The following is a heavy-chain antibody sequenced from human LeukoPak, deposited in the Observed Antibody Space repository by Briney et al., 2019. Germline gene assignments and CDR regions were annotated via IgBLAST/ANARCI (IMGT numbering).Heavy chain of an antibody. J-gene: IGHJ4*02. V-gene: IGHV3-48*04. Sequence: GGSLRLSCAASGFTFSSYSMNWVRQAPGKGLEWVSCISSSSTIYYADSVKGRFTISRDNAKNSLYLQMNSLRAEDTAVYYCASRSVVVPAAPLDYWGQGTLVTVSS. CDR1: GFTFSSYS. CDR2: ISSSSTI. D-gene: IGHD2-2*01. CDR3: ASRSVVVPAAPLDY.